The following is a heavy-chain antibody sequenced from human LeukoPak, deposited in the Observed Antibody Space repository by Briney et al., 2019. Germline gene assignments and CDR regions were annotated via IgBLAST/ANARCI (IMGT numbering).Heavy chain of an antibody. CDR1: GFTFTIFE. CDR3: AALYYIKGTY. V-gene: IGHV3-48*03. J-gene: IGHJ4*02. D-gene: IGHD3-10*01. Sequence: GGSLRLSCAASGFTFTIFEMNWFRQAPGRGLEWIAYISASGNIVDYAETVKGRFTISRDNSKSSLYLRMNSLRAEDTAVYYCAALYYIKGTYWGQGTLVTVSS. CDR2: ISASGNIV.